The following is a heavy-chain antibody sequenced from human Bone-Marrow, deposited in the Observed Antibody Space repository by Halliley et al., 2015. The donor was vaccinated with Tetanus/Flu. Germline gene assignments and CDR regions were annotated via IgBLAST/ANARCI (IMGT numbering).Heavy chain of an antibody. CDR2: ICYDGIKK. Sequence: SLRLSCAASGLTLSSYGMHWVRQAPGKGLEWVAVICYDGIKKFYADSVKGRFTISRDDSKKTLFLQMNSLRADDTALYYCTGAPAEVWFVPWGLGTLFTVSS. J-gene: IGHJ5*02. CDR1: GLTLSSYG. CDR3: TGAPAEVWFVP. V-gene: IGHV3-33*03. D-gene: IGHD2-2*01.